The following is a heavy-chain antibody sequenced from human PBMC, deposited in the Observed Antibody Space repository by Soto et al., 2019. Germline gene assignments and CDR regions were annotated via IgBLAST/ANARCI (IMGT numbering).Heavy chain of an antibody. Sequence: PSETLSLTCTVSGGSISGTSSYWAWIRQPPGEGLEWIGSIYHTGNAYYNPSLKSRVTISVDTSKNQFSLKVTSVTAADTALYYCARDYFDSSDYTTNWFDPWGQGTLVTVSS. CDR1: GGSISGTSSY. V-gene: IGHV4-39*01. CDR3: ARDYFDSSDYTTNWFDP. D-gene: IGHD3-22*01. J-gene: IGHJ5*02. CDR2: IYHTGNA.